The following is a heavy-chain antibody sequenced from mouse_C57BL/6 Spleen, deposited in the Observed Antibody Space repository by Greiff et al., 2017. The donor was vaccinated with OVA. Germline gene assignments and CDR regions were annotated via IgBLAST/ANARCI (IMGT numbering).Heavy chain of an antibody. CDR1: GYSFTDYN. CDR3: AKDYYGSSSYYFDY. J-gene: IGHJ2*01. D-gene: IGHD1-1*01. CDR2: INPNYGTT. V-gene: IGHV1-39*01. Sequence: EVQLQQSGPELVKPGASVKISCKASGYSFTDYNMNWVKQSNGKSLEWIGVINPNYGTTSYNQKFKGKATLTVDQSSSTAYMQLNSLTSKDSAVYYCAKDYYGSSSYYFDYWGQGTTLTVSS.